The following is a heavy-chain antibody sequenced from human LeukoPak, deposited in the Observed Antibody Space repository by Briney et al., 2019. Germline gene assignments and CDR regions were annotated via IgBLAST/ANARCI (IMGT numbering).Heavy chain of an antibody. Sequence: GGSLRLSCAASGFTFSSCGFNWVRQAPGKGLEWVSSIGPTGTDRYYADSVRGRFTISTDNAKNSMYLQMDSLRDEDTAVYYCATETIGRHYDYWGQGTLLTVSS. D-gene: IGHD1-14*01. CDR1: GFTFSSCG. CDR3: ATETIGRHYDY. J-gene: IGHJ4*02. CDR2: IGPTGTDR. V-gene: IGHV3-21*01.